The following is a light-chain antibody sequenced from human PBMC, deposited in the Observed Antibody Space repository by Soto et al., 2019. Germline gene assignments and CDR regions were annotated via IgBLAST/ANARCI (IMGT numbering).Light chain of an antibody. CDR3: QQYENWPRT. CDR2: GAS. Sequence: IVLTQCPARLSVSPGEGATLSCRARQGVXSNFAWYQQKPGQGPRVLXDGASTRATGSPATLSGSGSGTEFTLPISSLQSEDFALYYCQQYENWPRTFGQGTKVDIK. CDR1: QGVXSN. V-gene: IGKV3D-15*01. J-gene: IGKJ1*01.